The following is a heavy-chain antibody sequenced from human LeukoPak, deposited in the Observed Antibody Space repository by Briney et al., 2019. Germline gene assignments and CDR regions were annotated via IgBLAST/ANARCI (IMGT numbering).Heavy chain of an antibody. CDR1: GFTFSSNA. CDR3: ARRGYNWNDGPFDY. J-gene: IGHJ4*02. CDR2: IYYSGST. V-gene: IGHV4-59*08. Sequence: AGGSLRLSCAASGFTFSSNAMSWVRQVPGKGLEWIGYIYYSGSTNYNPSLKSRVTISVDTSKNQFSLKLSSVTAADTAVYYCARRGYNWNDGPFDYWGQGTLVTVSS. D-gene: IGHD1-1*01.